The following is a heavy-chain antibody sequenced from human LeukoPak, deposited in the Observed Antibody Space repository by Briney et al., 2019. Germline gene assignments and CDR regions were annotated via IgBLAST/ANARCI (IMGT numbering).Heavy chain of an antibody. CDR2: IIPILGIA. CDR1: GGTFSSYA. Sequence: SVKVSCKASGGTFSSYAISWVRQAPGQGLEWMGRIIPILGIAKYAQTFQGRVTITADKSTSTAYMELSSLRSEDTAVYYCASDVYYYDSSGYSHFDYWGQGTLVTVSS. D-gene: IGHD3-22*01. CDR3: ASDVYYYDSSGYSHFDY. V-gene: IGHV1-69*04. J-gene: IGHJ4*02.